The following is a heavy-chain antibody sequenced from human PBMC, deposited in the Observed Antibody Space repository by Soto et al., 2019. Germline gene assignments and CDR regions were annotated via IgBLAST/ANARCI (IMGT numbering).Heavy chain of an antibody. CDR2: INAYNGDT. Sequence: QVQLVQSGAEMKKPGASVKVSCKASGYIFTSYGIIWVRQAPGQGLEWMGWINAYNGDTNYAQNLQGRVIMTTDTSTSTAYMELRSLRSDDTAVYYCARASWEAPGNCWGQGTLVTVSS. D-gene: IGHD1-26*01. V-gene: IGHV1-18*04. CDR3: ARASWEAPGNC. CDR1: GYIFTSYG. J-gene: IGHJ4*02.